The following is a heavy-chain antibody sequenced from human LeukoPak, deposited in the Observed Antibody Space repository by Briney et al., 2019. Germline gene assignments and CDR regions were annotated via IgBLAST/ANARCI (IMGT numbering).Heavy chain of an antibody. J-gene: IGHJ3*02. CDR3: ARWSGSYYNNYAFDI. V-gene: IGHV4-59*01. Sequence: SETLSLTCTVPGGSISSYYWSWIRQPPGKGLEWIGYIYYSGSTNYNPSLKSRVTISVDTSKNLFSLKLSSVTAADTAVYYCARWSGSYYNNYAFDIWGQGTMVTVSS. CDR2: IYYSGST. D-gene: IGHD1-26*01. CDR1: GGSISSYY.